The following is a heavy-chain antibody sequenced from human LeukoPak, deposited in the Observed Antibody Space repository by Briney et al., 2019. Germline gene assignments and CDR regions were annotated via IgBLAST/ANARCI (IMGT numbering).Heavy chain of an antibody. CDR3: ARRRERRRTDRFDYFDY. CDR1: GGSISSGSYY. CDR2: IYTSGST. V-gene: IGHV4-61*02. J-gene: IGHJ4*02. D-gene: IGHD1-26*01. Sequence: SQTLSLTCTVSGGSISSGSYYWSWIRQPAGKGLEWIGRIYTSGSTNYNPSLKSRITISLDTSKNQFSLKLSSVTAADTAVYYCARRRERRRTDRFDYFDYWGQGALVAVSS.